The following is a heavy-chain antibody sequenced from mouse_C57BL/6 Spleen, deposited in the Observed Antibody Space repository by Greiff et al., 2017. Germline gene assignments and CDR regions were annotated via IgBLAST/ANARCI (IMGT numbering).Heavy chain of an antibody. CDR2: IDPSDSYT. J-gene: IGHJ2*01. V-gene: IGHV1-50*01. CDR3: ARWDTTVVAPFDY. CDR1: GYTFTSYW. Sequence: VQLQQPGAELVKPGASVKLSCKASGYTFTSYWMQWVKQRPGQGLEWIGEIDPSDSYTNYNQKFKGKATLTVDTSSSTAYMQLSSLTSEDSAVYYGARWDTTVVAPFDYWGQGTTLTVSS. D-gene: IGHD1-1*01.